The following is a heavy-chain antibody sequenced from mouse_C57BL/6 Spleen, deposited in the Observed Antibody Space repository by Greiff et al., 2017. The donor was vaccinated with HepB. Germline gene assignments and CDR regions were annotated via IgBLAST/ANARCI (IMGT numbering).Heavy chain of an antibody. D-gene: IGHD2-3*01. CDR1: GYTFTSYW. V-gene: IGHV1-72*01. CDR3: ASWGGWLLRGFAY. J-gene: IGHJ3*01. Sequence: VQLQESGAELVKPGASVKLSCKASGYTFTSYWMHWVKQRPGRGLEWIGRIDPNSGGTKYNEKFKSKATLTVDKPSSTAYMQLSSLTSEDSAVYYCASWGGWLLRGFAYWGQGTLVTVSA. CDR2: IDPNSGGT.